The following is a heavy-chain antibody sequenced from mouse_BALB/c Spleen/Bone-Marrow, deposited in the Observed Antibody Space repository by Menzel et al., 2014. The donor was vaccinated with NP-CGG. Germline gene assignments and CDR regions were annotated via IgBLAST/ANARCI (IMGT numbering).Heavy chain of an antibody. D-gene: IGHD2-4*01. CDR3: ARKSYYDYDGRPWFAY. J-gene: IGHJ3*01. Sequence: EVKLQESGGGLVKPGGSLKLSCAASGFTFSSYAMSWVHQTPEKRLEWVATISSGGSYTYYPDSVKGRFTISRDNAKNTLYLQMSSLRSEDTAMYYCARKSYYDYDGRPWFAYWGQGTLVTVSA. V-gene: IGHV5-9-3*01. CDR2: ISSGGSYT. CDR1: GFTFSSYA.